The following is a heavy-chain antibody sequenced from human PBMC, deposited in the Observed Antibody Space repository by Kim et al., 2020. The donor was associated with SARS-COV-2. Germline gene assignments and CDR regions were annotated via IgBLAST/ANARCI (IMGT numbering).Heavy chain of an antibody. Sequence: SVKVSCKASGGTFSSYAISWVRQAPGQGLEWMGGIIPIFGTANYAQKFQGRVTITADKSTSTAYMELSSLRSEDTAVYYCAIGRYSSSWPEGGYYYYGMDVWGQGTTVTVSS. CDR3: AIGRYSSSWPEGGYYYYGMDV. D-gene: IGHD6-13*01. V-gene: IGHV1-69*06. J-gene: IGHJ6*02. CDR1: GGTFSSYA. CDR2: IIPIFGTA.